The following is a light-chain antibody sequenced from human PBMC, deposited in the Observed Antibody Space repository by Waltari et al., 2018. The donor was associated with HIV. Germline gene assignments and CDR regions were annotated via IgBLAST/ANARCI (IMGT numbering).Light chain of an antibody. CDR3: QHYNNWPPWT. J-gene: IGKJ1*01. Sequence: IVMTQSPATLSVSPGERATLSCRASQGVSTNLGWYQQKPGQAPRLLIYGASTRATGIPARFSGSGSGTEFTLTISSLQSEDFAVYYCQHYNNWPPWTFGQGTKVEIK. CDR1: QGVSTN. CDR2: GAS. V-gene: IGKV3-15*01.